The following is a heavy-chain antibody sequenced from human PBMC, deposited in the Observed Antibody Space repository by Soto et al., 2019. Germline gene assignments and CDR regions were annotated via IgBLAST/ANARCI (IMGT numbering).Heavy chain of an antibody. J-gene: IGHJ4*02. CDR1: GFTVSSNY. CDR2: FFSDGRT. Sequence: EVQLVESGGGLVQPGGSLRLSCAASGFTVSSNYMNWVRQAPGKGLEWVSVFFSDGRTYYAESVKGRFTMSRDNSKNTLYLRRNRLRAEDTAVYYCARDRSYSNYDGFDYWGQGTLVTVSS. D-gene: IGHD4-4*01. V-gene: IGHV3-66*01. CDR3: ARDRSYSNYDGFDY.